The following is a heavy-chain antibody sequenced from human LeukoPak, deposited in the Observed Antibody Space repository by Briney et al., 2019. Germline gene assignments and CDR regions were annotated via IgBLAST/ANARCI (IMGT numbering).Heavy chain of an antibody. CDR1: GGTFSSYA. D-gene: IGHD1-1*01. CDR2: ISAYNGNT. J-gene: IGHJ6*02. V-gene: IGHV1-18*01. Sequence: ASVKVSCKASGGTFSSYAISWVRQAPGQGLEWMGWISAYNGNTNYAQKLQGRVTMTTDTSTSTAYMELRSLRSDDTAVYYCASSITYWNYVGMDVWGQGTTVTVSS. CDR3: ASSITYWNYVGMDV.